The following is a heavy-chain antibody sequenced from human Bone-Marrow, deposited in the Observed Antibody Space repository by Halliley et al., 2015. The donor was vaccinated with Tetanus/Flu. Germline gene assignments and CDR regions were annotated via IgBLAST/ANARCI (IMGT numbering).Heavy chain of an antibody. CDR2: IGTWGFGT. Sequence: SLRLSCEASAFTFKTYGMSWVRRAPGRGLEWVSSIGTWGFGTHYADSVQGRFTISRDDSKNTLYLQMNSLRAEDAAIYYCARGQLDYYDSRGYYYFDHWGQGTLVTVSS. J-gene: IGHJ4*02. D-gene: IGHD3-22*01. CDR3: ARGQLDYYDSRGYYYFDH. CDR1: AFTFKTYG. V-gene: IGHV3-23*01.